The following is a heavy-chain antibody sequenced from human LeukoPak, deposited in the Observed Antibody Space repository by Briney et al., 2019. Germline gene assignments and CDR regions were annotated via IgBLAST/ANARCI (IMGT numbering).Heavy chain of an antibody. D-gene: IGHD2-15*01. CDR1: GGSISNYY. Sequence: PSETLSLTCTVSGGSISNYYWSWIRQPPGKGLEWIGYIYYSGSTNYNPSLKSRVTISVDTSKNQFSLKLSSVTAADTAVYYCARGYCSGGSCYSYYYYNYMDVWGKGTTVTVSS. J-gene: IGHJ6*03. CDR3: ARGYCSGGSCYSYYYYNYMDV. V-gene: IGHV4-59*12. CDR2: IYYSGST.